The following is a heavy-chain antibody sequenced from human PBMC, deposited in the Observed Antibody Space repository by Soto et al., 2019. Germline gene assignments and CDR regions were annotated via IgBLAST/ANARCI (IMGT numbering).Heavy chain of an antibody. CDR1: GGTFSSYA. D-gene: IGHD3-16*01. V-gene: IGHV1-69*12. CDR3: ATPPEGGTPPYYNGMDV. CDR2: IIPIFGTA. Sequence: QVQLVQSGAEVKKPGSSVKVSCKASGGTFSSYAISWVRQAPGQGLEWMGGIIPIFGTADYAQKFQGRVTITAGESTSTAYMELSSLRSEDTAVYYCATPPEGGTPPYYNGMDVWGHGTTVTVSS. J-gene: IGHJ6*02.